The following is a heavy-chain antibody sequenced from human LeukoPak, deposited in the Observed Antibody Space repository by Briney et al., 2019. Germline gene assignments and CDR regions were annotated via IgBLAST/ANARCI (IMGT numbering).Heavy chain of an antibody. CDR1: GFTFSSYS. CDR3: ARDGDTVTTFQGTIDY. CDR2: ISSSSSYI. V-gene: IGHV3-21*01. Sequence: GGSLRLSCAASGFTFSSYSMNWVRQAPGKGLEWVSSISSSSSYIYYADSVKGRFTISRDNAKNSLYLQMNSLRAEDTAVYYCARDGDTVTTFQGTIDYWGQGTLVTVSS. D-gene: IGHD4-11*01. J-gene: IGHJ4*02.